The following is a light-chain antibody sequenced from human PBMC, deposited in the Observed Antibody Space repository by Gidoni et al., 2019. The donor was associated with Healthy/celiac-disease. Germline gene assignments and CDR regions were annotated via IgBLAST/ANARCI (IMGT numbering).Light chain of an antibody. Sequence: DIEMNQSPDSLAASLGERATINCKSSQSVLYSSNNKNYLAWYQQKPGQPPKLLIYWASTRESGVPDRFSGRGSGTDFTLAISSLQAEDVAVYYCQQYYSTPWTFGQXTKVEIK. CDR1: QSVLYSSNNKNY. J-gene: IGKJ1*01. V-gene: IGKV4-1*01. CDR2: WAS. CDR3: QQYYSTPWT.